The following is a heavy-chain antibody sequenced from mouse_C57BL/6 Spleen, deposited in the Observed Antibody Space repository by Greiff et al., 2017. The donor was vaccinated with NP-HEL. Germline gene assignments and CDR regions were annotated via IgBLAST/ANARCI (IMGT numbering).Heavy chain of an antibody. J-gene: IGHJ4*01. V-gene: IGHV1-7*01. Sequence: QVQLQQSGADLAKPGASVKLSCKASGYTFTSYWMHWVKQRPGQGLEWIGYINPSSGYTKYNQKFKDKATLTADKSSSTANMQLNSMTYKDSAVCYCASYYGYEHYYAMDYWGQGTSVTVSS. CDR2: INPSSGYT. CDR1: GYTFTSYW. D-gene: IGHD2-2*01. CDR3: ASYYGYEHYYAMDY.